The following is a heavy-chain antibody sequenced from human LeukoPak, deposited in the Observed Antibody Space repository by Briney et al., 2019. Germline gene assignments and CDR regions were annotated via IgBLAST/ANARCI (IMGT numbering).Heavy chain of an antibody. V-gene: IGHV1-2*02. CDR2: INPNSGGT. CDR1: GYTFTGYY. CDR3: ARDLGGGIGSLFN. J-gene: IGHJ4*02. Sequence: ASVKVSCKASGYTFTGYYMHWVRQAPGQGLEWMGWINPNSGGTNYAQKFQGRVTMTRDTSISTAYMELSRLRSDDTAVCYCARDLGGGIGSLFNWGQGTLVTVSS. D-gene: IGHD2-15*01.